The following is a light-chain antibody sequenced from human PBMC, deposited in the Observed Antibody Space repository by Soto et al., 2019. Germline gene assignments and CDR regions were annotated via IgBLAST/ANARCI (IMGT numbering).Light chain of an antibody. J-gene: IGKJ1*01. CDR1: QSISSF. Sequence: DIQMTQSPSSLSTSVGDRVTISCRASQSISSFLNWFQQKPGKAPKLLIYKASSLESGVPSRFSGSGSGTEFTLTISSLQPDDFATYYCQHGTFGQGTKVDIK. CDR3: QHGT. V-gene: IGKV1-5*03. CDR2: KAS.